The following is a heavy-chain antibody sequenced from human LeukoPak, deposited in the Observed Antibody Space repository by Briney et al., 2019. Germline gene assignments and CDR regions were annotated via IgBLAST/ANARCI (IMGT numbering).Heavy chain of an antibody. D-gene: IGHD1/OR15-1a*01. J-gene: IGHJ3*02. Sequence: SETLSLTCAVSGGSISSYYWSCIRQSPGKGLEWIAYIYHSGNTNYNPSFKSRVTISVDTSKNQFSLKLTSVAAADTAIYYCARQPSGTAAFDIWGQGTMVTVSS. V-gene: IGHV4-59*08. CDR1: GGSISSYY. CDR3: ARQPSGTAAFDI. CDR2: IYHSGNT.